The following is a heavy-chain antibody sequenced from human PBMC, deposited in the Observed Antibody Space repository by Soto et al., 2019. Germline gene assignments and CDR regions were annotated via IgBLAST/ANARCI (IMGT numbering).Heavy chain of an antibody. V-gene: IGHV3-23*01. J-gene: IGHJ3*02. Sequence: GGSLRLSSAASGFTFSSYAMSWVRQTQGKGLEWVSAISGSGGSTYYADSVKGRFTISRDNSKNTLYLQMNSLRAEDTAVYYCAKGPGFQLEGSYLGAFDIWGQGTMVTVSS. CDR3: AKGPGFQLEGSYLGAFDI. CDR1: GFTFSSYA. CDR2: ISGSGGST. D-gene: IGHD1-1*01.